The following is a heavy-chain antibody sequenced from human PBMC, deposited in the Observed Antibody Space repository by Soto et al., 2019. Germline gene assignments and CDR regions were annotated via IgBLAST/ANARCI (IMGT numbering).Heavy chain of an antibody. J-gene: IGHJ4*02. D-gene: IGHD6-13*01. CDR2: IYYNGHT. Sequence: SETLSLTCTVSGASVSSGRYYWSWIRQPPGKKLEWMGYIYYNGHTDYNPSLKSRVTISVDTSKNQFSLMLTSVTAADTVVYYCARVFSSSWFYYFDSWGQGTLVTVSS. CDR3: ARVFSSSWFYYFDS. CDR1: GASVSSGRYY. V-gene: IGHV4-61*01.